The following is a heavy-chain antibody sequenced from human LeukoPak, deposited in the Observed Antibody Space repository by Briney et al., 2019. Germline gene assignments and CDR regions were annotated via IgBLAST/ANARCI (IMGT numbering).Heavy chain of an antibody. CDR2: ISYDGSNK. CDR1: GFNFSSYG. V-gene: IGHV3-30*03. D-gene: IGHD3-10*01. CDR3: ARDLWGWFGDYYYYGMDV. J-gene: IGHJ6*02. Sequence: GWSLRLSCAASGFNFSSYGMHWVRQAPGKGLERVAVISYDGSNKYYADSVKGRFTISRDNPKNTLYLQMNSLRAEDTAVYYCARDLWGWFGDYYYYGMDVWGQGTTVTVSS.